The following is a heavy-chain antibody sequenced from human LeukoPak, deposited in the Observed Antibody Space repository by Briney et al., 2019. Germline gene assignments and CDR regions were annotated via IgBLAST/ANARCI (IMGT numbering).Heavy chain of an antibody. CDR1: GDSIRTTRY. CDR2: IYFSGST. D-gene: IGHD5-24*01. V-gene: IGHV4-39*01. Sequence: SETLSLTCTVSGDSIRTTRYWGWIRQPHGKGLEWIGAIYFSGSTYYNPSLKSRVMISVDTSRNQFSLKLTSVTAADTAAYYGATQGYNNQTMDVWGQGTTVTVSS. CDR3: ATQGYNNQTMDV. J-gene: IGHJ6*02.